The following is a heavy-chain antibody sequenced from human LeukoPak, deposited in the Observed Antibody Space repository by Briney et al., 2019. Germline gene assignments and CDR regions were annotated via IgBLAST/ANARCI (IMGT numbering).Heavy chain of an antibody. V-gene: IGHV4-39*07. J-gene: IGHJ4*02. CDR3: ARGRDY. CDR1: GGSVSSSIYY. CDR2: INHSGST. Sequence: SETLSLTCTVSGGSVSSSIYYWGWIRQPPGKGLEWIGEINHSGSTNYNPSLKSRVTISVDTSKNQFSLKLSSVTAADTAVYYCARGRDYWGQGTLVTVSS.